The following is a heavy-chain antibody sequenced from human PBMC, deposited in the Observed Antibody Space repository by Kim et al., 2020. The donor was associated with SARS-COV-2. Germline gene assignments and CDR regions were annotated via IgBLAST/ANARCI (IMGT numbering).Heavy chain of an antibody. J-gene: IGHJ5*02. Sequence: SRVTISVDTSKNQFSLKLSSVTAADTAVYYCARHSRTSGSYSFGNYWFDPWGQGTLVTVSS. CDR3: ARHSRTSGSYSFGNYWFDP. D-gene: IGHD1-26*01. V-gene: IGHV4-59*08.